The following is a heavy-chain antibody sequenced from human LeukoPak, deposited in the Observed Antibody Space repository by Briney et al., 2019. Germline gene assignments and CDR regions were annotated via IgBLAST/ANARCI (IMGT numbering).Heavy chain of an antibody. CDR3: AKDPRTTVKLGGFDY. CDR2: IYSGGST. J-gene: IGHJ4*02. CDR1: GFTVSSNY. Sequence: GGSLRLSCAASGFTVSSNYMSWVRQAPGKGLEWVSVIYSGGSTYYADPVKGRFTISRDNSKNTLYLQMNSLRAEDTAVYYCAKDPRTTVKLGGFDYWGQGTLVTVSS. D-gene: IGHD4-17*01. V-gene: IGHV3-53*01.